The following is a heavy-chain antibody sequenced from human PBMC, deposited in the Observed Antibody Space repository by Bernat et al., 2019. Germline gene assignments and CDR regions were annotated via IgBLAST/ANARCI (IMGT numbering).Heavy chain of an antibody. CDR3: ARYGFWSLTRLKWFDS. V-gene: IGHV4-39*01. J-gene: IGHJ5*01. CDR2: INYRGTA. Sequence: QLQLLESGPGPVKPSETLSLTCTVSGASIRSNSYYWAWIRQPPGRGLEWIGTINYRGTAYYNPSLRSRLSMSVDTSKNQFSLQLTSVTAADKATYFCARYGFWSLTRLKWFDSWGQGTLVTVSS. D-gene: IGHD3-3*01. CDR1: GASIRSNSYY.